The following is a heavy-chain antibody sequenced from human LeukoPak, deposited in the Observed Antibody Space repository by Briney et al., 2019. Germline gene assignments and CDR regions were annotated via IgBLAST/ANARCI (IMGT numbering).Heavy chain of an antibody. CDR2: IYYSGST. J-gene: IGHJ4*02. CDR1: GGSISSSSYY. CDR3: ARRPYYDSSGYYSGFDY. D-gene: IGHD3-22*01. Sequence: KASETLSLTCTVSGGSISSSSYYWGWIRQPPGKGLEWIGSIYYSGSTYYNPSLKSRVTISVDTSKNQFSLKLSSVTAADTAVCYCARRPYYDSSGYYSGFDYWGQGTLVTVS. V-gene: IGHV4-39*01.